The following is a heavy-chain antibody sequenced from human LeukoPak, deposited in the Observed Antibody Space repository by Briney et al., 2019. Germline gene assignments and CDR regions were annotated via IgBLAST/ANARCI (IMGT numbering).Heavy chain of an antibody. CDR2: ISGSDGST. CDR1: GFTFSSYA. V-gene: IGHV3-23*01. Sequence: PGGSLTLSCAASGFTFSSYAMSWVRQAPGKGLKWVSAISGSDGSTYYADSVKGRFTISRDNSKNTLYLQMNSLRAEDTAVYYCAKDEQGGGESPSWGQGTLVTVSS. J-gene: IGHJ4*02. D-gene: IGHD2-21*01. CDR3: AKDEQGGGESPS.